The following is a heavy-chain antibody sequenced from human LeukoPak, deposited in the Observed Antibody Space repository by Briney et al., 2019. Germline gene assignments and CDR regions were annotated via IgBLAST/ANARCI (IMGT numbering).Heavy chain of an antibody. V-gene: IGHV3-30*18. Sequence: GGSLRLSCAASGFTFRSYGIHWGRQAPGKGLEWVAVISYDGSNKYSAHSVKGRFTVYRDNSRNTLYLQMNSLRAEVSAVSYCAKDFGGDGYIFDYWGQGTLVTVSS. CDR3: AKDFGGDGYIFDY. CDR2: ISYDGSNK. J-gene: IGHJ4*02. D-gene: IGHD5-24*01. CDR1: GFTFRSYG.